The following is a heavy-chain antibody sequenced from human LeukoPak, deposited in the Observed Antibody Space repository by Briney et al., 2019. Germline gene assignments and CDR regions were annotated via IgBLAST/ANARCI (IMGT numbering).Heavy chain of an antibody. CDR2: IRPEGTTS. Sequence: GGSLRLSCAASGFSFSKYWMHWVRQAPGKGLVWVPRIRPEGTTSAYADSVKGRFTISRDNAKNTLFLQMNSLSAEDTAVYYCARDLDWILFDYWGQGTLVTVSS. J-gene: IGHJ4*02. CDR1: GFSFSKYW. V-gene: IGHV3-74*03. D-gene: IGHD3-9*01. CDR3: ARDLDWILFDY.